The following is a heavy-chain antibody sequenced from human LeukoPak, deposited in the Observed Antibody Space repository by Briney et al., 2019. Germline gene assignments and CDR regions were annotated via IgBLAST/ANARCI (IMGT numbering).Heavy chain of an antibody. J-gene: IGHJ4*02. CDR2: INHSGST. Sequence: SETLSLTCTVSGGSVSSSSYFWAWIRQPPGKGLEWIGEINHSGSTNYNPSLKSRVTISVDTSKNQFSLKLSSVTAADTAVYYCARSSSGYYDYWGQGTLVTVSS. V-gene: IGHV4-39*07. CDR1: GGSVSSSSYF. D-gene: IGHD3-22*01. CDR3: ARSSSGYYDY.